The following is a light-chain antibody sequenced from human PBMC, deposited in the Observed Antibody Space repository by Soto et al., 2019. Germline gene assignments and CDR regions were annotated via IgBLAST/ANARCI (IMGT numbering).Light chain of an antibody. V-gene: IGLV1-44*01. J-gene: IGLJ3*02. Sequence: QSVLTQPPSASGTPGQRVTISCSGRSSNIGSNTVNWYQQLPGTAPKLLVYSNDQRPSGVPDRFSASKSGTSAFLAISGLQSEDEADYDCAVWDDSLNAWVFGGGTKVTVL. CDR3: AVWDDSLNAWV. CDR1: SSNIGSNT. CDR2: SND.